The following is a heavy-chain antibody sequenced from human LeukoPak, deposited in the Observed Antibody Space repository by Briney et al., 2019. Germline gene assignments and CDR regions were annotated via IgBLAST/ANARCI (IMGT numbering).Heavy chain of an antibody. D-gene: IGHD6-13*01. CDR3: AKVAIAAVPAYFDY. Sequence: GGSLRLSCAASGFTFSDYYMSWIRQAPGKGLEWVSYISSSGSTIYYADSVKGRFTISRDNAKNSLYLQMNSLRAEDTAVYYCAKVAIAAVPAYFDYWGQGTLVTVSS. V-gene: IGHV3-11*01. CDR2: ISSSGSTI. J-gene: IGHJ4*02. CDR1: GFTFSDYY.